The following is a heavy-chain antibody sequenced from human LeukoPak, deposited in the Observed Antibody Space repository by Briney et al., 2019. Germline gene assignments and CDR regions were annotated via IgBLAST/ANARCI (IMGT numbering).Heavy chain of an antibody. CDR1: GYTFTNHV. CDR3: ARAECASCYLVDF. CDR2: INAGNGYT. D-gene: IGHD2-2*01. J-gene: IGHJ4*02. Sequence: ASVKVSCKASGYTFTNHVIHWVRQAPGQRLEWMGWINAGNGYTEYPQNFRDRVTITRDTSANTVYMELSSLRSEDTAVYFCARAECASCYLVDFWGQGTLITVSS. V-gene: IGHV1-3*01.